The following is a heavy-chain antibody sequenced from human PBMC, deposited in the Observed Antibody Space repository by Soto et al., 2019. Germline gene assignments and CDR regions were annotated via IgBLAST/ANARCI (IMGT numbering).Heavy chain of an antibody. CDR2: ISGYNGDT. V-gene: IGHV1-18*04. D-gene: IGHD2-21*02. Sequence: GXSXKVSFKASGYTXTNYGISLVRQAPAQGLECMGWISGYNGDTNYAQKLQGRVTITTDTSTRTAYMELRSLRSDDTDVYYCARVVDMVTRYFDYWGQGTLGTVS. CDR1: GYTXTNYG. CDR3: ARVVDMVTRYFDY. J-gene: IGHJ4*02.